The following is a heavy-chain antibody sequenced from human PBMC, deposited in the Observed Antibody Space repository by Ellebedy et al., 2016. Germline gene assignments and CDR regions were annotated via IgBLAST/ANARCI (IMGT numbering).Heavy chain of an antibody. J-gene: IGHJ4*02. D-gene: IGHD1-1*01. Sequence: SETLSLTCSVSGGSISSYYWTWIRQPPGKGLEWIAYFYHSGNTNYSPPLKNRVTISVDTSKNQFSLKLSSVTAADTAVYYCATYTMGRLDYWGQGTLVTVSS. CDR1: GGSISSYY. CDR3: ATYTMGRLDY. CDR2: FYHSGNT. V-gene: IGHV4-59*08.